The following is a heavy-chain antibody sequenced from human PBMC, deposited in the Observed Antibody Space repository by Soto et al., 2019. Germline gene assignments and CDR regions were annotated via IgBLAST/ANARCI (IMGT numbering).Heavy chain of an antibody. CDR2: ISGSGGST. V-gene: IGHV3-23*01. J-gene: IGHJ4*02. D-gene: IGHD4-17*01. CDR1: GFTFSSYA. Sequence: GGSLRLSCAASGFTFSSYAMSWVRQAPGKGLEWVSAISGSGGSTYYADSVKGRFTISRDKSKNTLYLQMNSLRAEDTAVYYCAKTSNYGDYVDTYYFDYWGQGTLVTVSS. CDR3: AKTSNYGDYVDTYYFDY.